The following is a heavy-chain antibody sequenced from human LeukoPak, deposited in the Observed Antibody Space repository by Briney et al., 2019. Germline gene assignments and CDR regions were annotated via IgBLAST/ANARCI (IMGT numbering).Heavy chain of an antibody. Sequence: PGGSLRLSCAASGFTFSSYWMSWVRQAPGKGLKWVANIKRDGSEKYYVDSVKGRFTISRGNAKNSLYLQMNSLRAEDTAVYYCARDPGSYYDYVWGSYRLKYFDYWGQGTLVTVSS. CDR3: ARDPGSYYDYVWGSYRLKYFDY. CDR2: IKRDGSEK. V-gene: IGHV3-7*03. CDR1: GFTFSSYW. D-gene: IGHD3-16*02. J-gene: IGHJ4*02.